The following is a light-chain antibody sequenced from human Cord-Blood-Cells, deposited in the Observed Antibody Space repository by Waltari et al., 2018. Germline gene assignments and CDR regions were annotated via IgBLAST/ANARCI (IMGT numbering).Light chain of an antibody. Sequence: EIVMTQSPATLSVSPGERATLSCRASQSVSSNLAWYQQKHGQASRLLIYGASTRATGIPARFSGSGSGTEFTLTISSLQSEDFAVYYCQQYNNWPYSFGQGTKLEIK. J-gene: IGKJ2*03. CDR3: QQYNNWPYS. CDR1: QSVSSN. V-gene: IGKV3-15*01. CDR2: GAS.